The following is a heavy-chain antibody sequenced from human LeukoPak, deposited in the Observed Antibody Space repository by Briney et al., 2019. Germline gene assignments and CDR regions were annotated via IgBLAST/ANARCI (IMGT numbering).Heavy chain of an antibody. J-gene: IGHJ3*02. CDR2: ISSSGSTI. CDR1: GFTLSDYY. D-gene: IGHD1-26*01. V-gene: IGHV3-11*04. Sequence: GGSLRLSCAASGFTLSDYYMSWIRQAPGKGLEWVSYISSSGSTIYYADSVKGRFTISRDNAKNSLCLQMNSLRAEDTAVYYCARAVGSYDAFDIWGQGTMVTVSS. CDR3: ARAVGSYDAFDI.